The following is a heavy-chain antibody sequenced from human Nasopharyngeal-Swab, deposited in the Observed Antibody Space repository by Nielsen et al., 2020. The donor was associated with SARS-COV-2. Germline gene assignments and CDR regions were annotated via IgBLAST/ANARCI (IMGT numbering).Heavy chain of an antibody. V-gene: IGHV4-61*09. CDR3: AREDRWTLTSFYYALDV. D-gene: IGHD3-9*01. CDR2: MYTSGTT. CDR1: GVSISSGSYY. J-gene: IGHJ6*02. Sequence: SETLSLTCSASGVSISSGSYYWSWIRQPAGKGLEWIGHMYTSGTTNYNPSLKSRVVISLDTSKNQFSLRLSSVTAADTAVYYCAREDRWTLTSFYYALDVWGQGTTVTVSS.